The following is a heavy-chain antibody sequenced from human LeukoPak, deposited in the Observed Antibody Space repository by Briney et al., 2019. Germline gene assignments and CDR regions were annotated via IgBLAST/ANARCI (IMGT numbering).Heavy chain of an antibody. CDR2: ISSSSSYI. Sequence: EAGGSLRLSCAASGFTFSSYSVNWVRQAPGEGLEWVSSISSSSSYINYADSVEGRFTISRHNANNSLYLQMNSQRAEDTAVYYCAKDSSGGYDFVYWGQGTLVTVSS. CDR1: GFTFSSYS. V-gene: IGHV3-21*01. D-gene: IGHD5-12*01. CDR3: AKDSSGGYDFVY. J-gene: IGHJ4*02.